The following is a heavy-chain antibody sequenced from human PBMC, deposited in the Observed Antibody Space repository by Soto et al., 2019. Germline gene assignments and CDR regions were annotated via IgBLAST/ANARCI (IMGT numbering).Heavy chain of an antibody. CDR3: ERDFSVVLRYFDWLSNGMDV. CDR1: GYTFTSYG. J-gene: IGHJ6*02. V-gene: IGHV1-18*04. Sequence: ASVKVSCKASGYTFTSYGISWVRQAPGQGLEWMGWISAYNGNTNYAQKLQGRVTMTTDTSTSTAYMELRSLRSDDTAVYYCERDFSVVLRYFDWLSNGMDVWGQGTTVTVSS. CDR2: ISAYNGNT. D-gene: IGHD3-9*01.